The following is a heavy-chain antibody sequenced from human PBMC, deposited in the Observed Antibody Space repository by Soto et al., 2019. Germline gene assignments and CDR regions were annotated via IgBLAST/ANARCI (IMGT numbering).Heavy chain of an antibody. J-gene: IGHJ4*01. CDR3: AKDRAYGAASYYLDY. CDR1: GFTFTDYG. D-gene: IGHD4-17*01. V-gene: IGHV3-30*18. Sequence: HLGGSLRLSCAASGFTFTDYGMHWVRQAPGKRLEWVAVLSNDGRDQHSADSVKGRFAISRDNSKNTLYLQMNGLRAEDTAIYYCAKDRAYGAASYYLDYCGHGTLVTVS. CDR2: LSNDGRDQ.